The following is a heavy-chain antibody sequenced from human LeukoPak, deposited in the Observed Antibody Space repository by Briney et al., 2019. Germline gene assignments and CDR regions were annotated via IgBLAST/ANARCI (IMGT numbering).Heavy chain of an antibody. J-gene: IGHJ6*03. D-gene: IGHD2-15*01. CDR2: IKQDGRGK. CDR3: ARGDDCSGGSCYLLDYYYMDV. Sequence: PAGGSLRLSCAAPGFTFSSYWMSWVRQAPGKGLEWVANIKQDGRGKYYVDSVKGRFTISRDNAKNSLYLQMNSLRAEDTAVYYCARGDDCSGGSCYLLDYYYMDVWGKGTTVTVSS. CDR1: GFTFSSYW. V-gene: IGHV3-7*01.